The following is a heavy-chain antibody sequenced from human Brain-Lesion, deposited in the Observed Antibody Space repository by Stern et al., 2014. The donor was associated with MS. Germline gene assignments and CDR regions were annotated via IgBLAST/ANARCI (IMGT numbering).Heavy chain of an antibody. CDR3: ARDQRGITIFGVVTDYYYLGMDV. V-gene: IGHV1-2*02. Sequence: QMQLVQSGAEVKKPGASVKVSCKTSGYIFTGYYIPWVRQAPGQGLEWMAWINPNTGGTKYAQKVQGRDTMSRATSSITAYVELGSLTSDNTAVYYCARDQRGITIFGVVTDYYYLGMDVWGQGTTVTVSS. J-gene: IGHJ6*02. CDR1: GYIFTGYY. D-gene: IGHD3-3*01. CDR2: INPNTGGT.